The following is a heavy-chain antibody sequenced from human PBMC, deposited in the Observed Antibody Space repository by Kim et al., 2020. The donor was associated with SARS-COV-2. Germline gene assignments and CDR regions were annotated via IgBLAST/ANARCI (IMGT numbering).Heavy chain of an antibody. D-gene: IGHD6-13*01. V-gene: IGHV1-3*01. CDR3: ARDRGSSWGRVSYGMDV. J-gene: IGHJ6*02. CDR2: INAGNGNT. CDR1: GYTFTSYA. Sequence: ASVKVSCKASGYTFTSYAMHWVRQAPGQRLEWMGWINAGNGNTKYSQKFQGRVTITRDTSASTAYMELSSLRSEDTAVYYCARDRGSSWGRVSYGMDVWGQGTTVTVSS.